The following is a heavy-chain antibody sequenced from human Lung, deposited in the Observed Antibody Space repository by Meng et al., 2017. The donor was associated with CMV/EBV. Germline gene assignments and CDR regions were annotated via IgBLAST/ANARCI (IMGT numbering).Heavy chain of an antibody. Sequence: SXXVSXKASGGTFSNYAVSWVRQAPGEGLEWMGGIIPLYATANYAQRFQGRVTITTDEPTSTAYMEVSSLRSEDTAVYYCARASYYGSGSYYHFDSWGPGNXVNGAS. D-gene: IGHD3-10*01. CDR3: ARASYYGSGSYYHFDS. CDR1: GGTFSNYA. CDR2: IIPLYATA. V-gene: IGHV1-69*05. J-gene: IGHJ4*02.